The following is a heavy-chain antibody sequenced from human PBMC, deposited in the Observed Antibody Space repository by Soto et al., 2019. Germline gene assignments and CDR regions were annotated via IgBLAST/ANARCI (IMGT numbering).Heavy chain of an antibody. D-gene: IGHD2-15*01. CDR2: IYHSVNN. CDR1: AVSIASHF. CDR3: AGVQYTVVTALDI. J-gene: IGHJ3*02. Sequence: SETLSLTCRVSAVSIASHFWSWVRQAPGKGPELVGYIYHSVNNNYNPAPKTHATISLDTPQNQLTLHLSSVTAAATAVYNWAGVQYTVVTALDIWGQGTMVTVSS. V-gene: IGHV4-59*11.